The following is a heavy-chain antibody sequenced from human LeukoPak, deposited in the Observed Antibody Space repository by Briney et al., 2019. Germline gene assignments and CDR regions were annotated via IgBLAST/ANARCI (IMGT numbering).Heavy chain of an antibody. V-gene: IGHV3-20*04. J-gene: IGHJ4*02. CDR3: ARGGRSTVTHFDY. D-gene: IGHD4-17*01. CDR1: GFTFDDYG. Sequence: GGSLRLSCAASGFTFDDYGMSWVRQAPGKGLEWVSAINWNGGSTGYADSVKGRFTISRDNAKNSLYLQMNSLRAEDTALYYCARGGRSTVTHFDYWGQGTLVIVSS. CDR2: INWNGGST.